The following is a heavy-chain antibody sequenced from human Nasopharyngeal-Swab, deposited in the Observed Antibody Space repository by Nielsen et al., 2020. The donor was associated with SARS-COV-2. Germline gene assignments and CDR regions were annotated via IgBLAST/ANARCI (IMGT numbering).Heavy chain of an antibody. J-gene: IGHJ4*02. Sequence: GESLKISCAASGFTFSSYSMNWVRQAPGKGLEWVSSISSSSSYIYYADSVKGRFTISRDNAKNSLYLQMNSLRAEDTAVYYCARSSPKTKGMHDYWGQGTLVTVPS. D-gene: IGHD1-7*01. CDR2: ISSSSSYI. CDR3: ARSSPKTKGMHDY. V-gene: IGHV3-21*01. CDR1: GFTFSSYS.